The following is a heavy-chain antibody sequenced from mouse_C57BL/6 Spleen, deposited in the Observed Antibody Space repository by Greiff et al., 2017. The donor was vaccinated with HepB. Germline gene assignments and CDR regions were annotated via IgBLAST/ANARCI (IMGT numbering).Heavy chain of an antibody. V-gene: IGHV5-6*01. J-gene: IGHJ3*01. Sequence: EVMLVESGGDLVKPGGSLKLSCAASGFTFSSYGMSWVRQTPDKRLEWVATISSGGSYTYYPDSVKGRFTISRDNAKNTLYLQMSSLKSEDTAMYYCARQGDGHSNAFAYWGQGTLVTVSA. CDR1: GFTFSSYG. CDR2: ISSGGSYT. D-gene: IGHD2-5*01. CDR3: ARQGDGHSNAFAY.